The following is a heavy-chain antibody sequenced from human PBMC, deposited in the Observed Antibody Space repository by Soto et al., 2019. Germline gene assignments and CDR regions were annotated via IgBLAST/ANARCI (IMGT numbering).Heavy chain of an antibody. V-gene: IGHV5-10-1*01. D-gene: IGHD6-6*01. J-gene: IGHJ6*02. CDR1: GYSFTSYW. CDR2: IDPSDSYT. Sequence: PGESLKISCKGSGYSFTSYWISWVRQMPGKGLEWMGRIDPSDSYTNYSPSFQGHVTISADKSISTAYLQWSSLKASDTAMYYCARRGQLVPGETDYGMDVWGQGTTVTVSS. CDR3: ARRGQLVPGETDYGMDV.